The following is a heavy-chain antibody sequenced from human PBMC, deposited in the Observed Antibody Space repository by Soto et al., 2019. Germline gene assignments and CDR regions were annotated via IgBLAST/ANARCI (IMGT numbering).Heavy chain of an antibody. CDR3: TRKTPTNGMAV. V-gene: IGHV3-13*01. CDR2: IGSAGDT. D-gene: IGHD2-15*01. J-gene: IGHJ6*02. Sequence: TGGSLRLSCAASGFTLSGYDIHWVRQATGKGLEWVSGIGSAGDTYYEDPMKGRFTNSRKNAKNSFFLQLNSLRVGDTAVYYCTRKTPTNGMAVWGQGT. CDR1: GFTLSGYD.